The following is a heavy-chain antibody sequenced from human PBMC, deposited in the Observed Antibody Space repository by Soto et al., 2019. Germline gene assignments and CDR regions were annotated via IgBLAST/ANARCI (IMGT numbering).Heavy chain of an antibody. Sequence: SETLSLTCTVSDGSIRSGGYYWSWIKQHPGKGLEWIGYIYYSGSTYYNPSLKSRVTISVDTSKNQFSLKLSSVTAADTAVYYCARLAPPDYDFWSGYHSGVASDAFDIWGQGTMVTVSS. CDR3: ARLAPPDYDFWSGYHSGVASDAFDI. CDR2: IYYSGST. CDR1: DGSIRSGGYY. V-gene: IGHV4-30-4*08. J-gene: IGHJ3*02. D-gene: IGHD3-3*01.